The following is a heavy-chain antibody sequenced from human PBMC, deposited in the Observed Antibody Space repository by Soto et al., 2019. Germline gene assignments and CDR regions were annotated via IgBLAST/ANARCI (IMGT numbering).Heavy chain of an antibody. D-gene: IGHD3-3*01. V-gene: IGHV5-51*01. J-gene: IGHJ4*02. CDR1: GYSFTSYW. Sequence: PGESLKISCKGSGYSFTSYWIGWVRQMPGKGLEWMGIIYPGDSDTRYSPSFQGQVTISADKSISTAYLQWSSLKASDTAMYYCARLLTIFGVVGPFDYWGQGTQVTV. CDR3: ARLLTIFGVVGPFDY. CDR2: IYPGDSDT.